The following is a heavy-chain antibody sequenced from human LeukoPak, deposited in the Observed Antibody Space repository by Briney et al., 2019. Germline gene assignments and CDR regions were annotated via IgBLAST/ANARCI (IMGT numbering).Heavy chain of an antibody. J-gene: IGHJ1*01. V-gene: IGHV4-59*08. CDR3: AGLEGAVAGNYFQH. Sequence: SETLSLTFTVSGGSISSYYWSWIRQPPGKGLEWIGYIYYSGSTNYNPSLKSRVTISVDTSKNQFSLKLSSVTAADTAVYYCAGLEGAVAGNYFQHWGQGTLVTVSS. CDR1: GGSISSYY. CDR2: IYYSGST. D-gene: IGHD6-19*01.